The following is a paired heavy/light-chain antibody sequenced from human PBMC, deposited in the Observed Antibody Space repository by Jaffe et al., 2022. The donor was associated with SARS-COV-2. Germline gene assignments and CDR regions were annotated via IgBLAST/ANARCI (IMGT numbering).Light chain of an antibody. CDR1: QSVLYSSDNKNY. CDR3: QQYYSPPYT. V-gene: IGKV4-1*01. CDR2: WAS. J-gene: IGKJ2*01. Sequence: DIVMTQSPDSLAVSLGERATITCRSSQSVLYSSDNKNYLAWYQQKPGQPPKLLIYWASARESGVPDRFSGSGSGTDFTLTISSLQAEDVAVYYCQQYYSPPYTFGQGTKLEIK.
Heavy chain of an antibody. CDR2: IHYGGST. V-gene: IGHV4-39*01. CDR1: GGSIASGICY. Sequence: QLQLQESGPGLVKPSETLSLTCTVSGGSIASGICYWGWIRQPPGKGLEWIGSIHYGGSTYYNPSLKSRVTMSVDTSKNQISLKLSSVTAADTALYYCARQSTAALGWFDPWGQGTLVTVSS. D-gene: IGHD2-2*01. CDR3: ARQSTAALGWFDP. J-gene: IGHJ5*02.